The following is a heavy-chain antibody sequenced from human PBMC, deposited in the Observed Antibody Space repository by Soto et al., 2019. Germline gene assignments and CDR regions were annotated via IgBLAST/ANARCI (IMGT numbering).Heavy chain of an antibody. CDR3: ARHGFYNWSAPSLDS. Sequence: SEPLSLRKTVSCGTISSYDWSWVRKPPGKGLEWIAYIYYSGSANYIPSLKSRVTISLDTSKKQFSLKLNSVTAADTAVYYCARHGFYNWSAPSLDSWGMGTLVTVS. D-gene: IGHD1-1*01. J-gene: IGHJ4*02. CDR1: CGTISSYD. CDR2: IYYSGSA. V-gene: IGHV4-59*08.